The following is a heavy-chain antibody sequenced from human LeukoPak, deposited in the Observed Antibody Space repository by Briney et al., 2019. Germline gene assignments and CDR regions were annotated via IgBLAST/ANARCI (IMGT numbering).Heavy chain of an antibody. D-gene: IGHD3-3*01. J-gene: IGHJ6*02. CDR2: INHSGST. CDR3: ARDTFYDFWSGYPHGMDV. CDR1: GGSFSGYY. Sequence: PSETLSLTCAVYGGSFSGYYWSWIRQPPGKGLEWIGEINHSGSTNYNPSLKSRVTISVDTSKNQFSLKLSSVTAADTAVYYCARDTFYDFWSGYPHGMDVWGQGTTVTVSS. V-gene: IGHV4-34*01.